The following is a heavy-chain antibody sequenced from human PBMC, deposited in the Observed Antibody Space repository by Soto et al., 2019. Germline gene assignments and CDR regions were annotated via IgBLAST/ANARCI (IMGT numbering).Heavy chain of an antibody. D-gene: IGHD2-2*01. Sequence: PSEALSLTCTVSGGSISGYYWGWIRQPAGKGLQYIGRISPSGNTDYNPSLKSRITMSGDTSKNRLSLMLTSVTAADTAIYYCARVTLTAVKGAFEIWGQGTMIT. CDR3: ARVTLTAVKGAFEI. CDR2: ISPSGNT. CDR1: GGSISGYY. J-gene: IGHJ3*02. V-gene: IGHV4-4*07.